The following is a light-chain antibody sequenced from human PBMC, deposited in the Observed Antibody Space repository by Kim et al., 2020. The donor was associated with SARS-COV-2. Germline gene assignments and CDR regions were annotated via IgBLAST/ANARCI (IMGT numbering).Light chain of an antibody. CDR3: AAWDDSLSVVV. CDR2: TNS. V-gene: IGLV1-47*01. CDR1: SSNIGSNH. J-gene: IGLJ2*01. Sequence: GQRVTISCSGSSSNIGSNHVYWYQQFPGTAPKLLIYTNSQRPSGVPDRFSGSRSGTSASLAIIGLRSEDEADYYCAAWDDSLSVVVFGGGTQLTVL.